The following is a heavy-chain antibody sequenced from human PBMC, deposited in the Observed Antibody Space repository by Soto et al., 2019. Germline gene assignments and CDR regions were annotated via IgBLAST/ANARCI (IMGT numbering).Heavy chain of an antibody. J-gene: IGHJ4*02. CDR2: IYWDAYK. Sequence: QITLKESGPALVKPTQTLTLTCTFSGFSLTTSGVGVGWIRQPPGKALEWLALIYWDAYKRYSPSLKSRLTITSDPSRNQVVLTMTNMDPVDTATYFCAHRLTLNSNWDYGRFDYWGQGILVTVSS. CDR1: GFSLTTSGVG. V-gene: IGHV2-5*02. CDR3: AHRLTLNSNWDYGRFDY. D-gene: IGHD7-27*01.